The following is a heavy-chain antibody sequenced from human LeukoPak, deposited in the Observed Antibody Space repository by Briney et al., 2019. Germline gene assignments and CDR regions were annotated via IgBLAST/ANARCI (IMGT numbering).Heavy chain of an antibody. CDR1: GFAVSSNY. CDR2: IYSGGST. Sequence: GGSLRLSCAASGFAVSSNYMSWVRQAPGKGLEWVSVIYSGGSTYYADSVKGRFTVSRDNSKNTLYLQMNSLRAEDTAVYYCARESVGRWSQAGGAFDIWGQGTMVTVSS. D-gene: IGHD4-23*01. CDR3: ARESVGRWSQAGGAFDI. J-gene: IGHJ3*02. V-gene: IGHV3-53*01.